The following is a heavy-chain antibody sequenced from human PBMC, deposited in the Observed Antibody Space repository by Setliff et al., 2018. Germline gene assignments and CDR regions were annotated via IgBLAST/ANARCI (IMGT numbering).Heavy chain of an antibody. Sequence: SETLSLTCAVSGGSISSGDYYWGWIRQPPGKGLEWIGSIYYSGSTYYNPSLKSRVTISVDTSKNQFSLKLSSVTAADTAVYYCTSQLATVYFDYWGQGTLVTVS. CDR2: IYYSGST. V-gene: IGHV4-39*07. J-gene: IGHJ4*02. D-gene: IGHD6-13*01. CDR3: TSQLATVYFDY. CDR1: GGSISSGDYY.